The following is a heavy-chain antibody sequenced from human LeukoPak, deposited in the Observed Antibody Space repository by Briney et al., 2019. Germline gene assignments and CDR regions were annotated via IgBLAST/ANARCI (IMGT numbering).Heavy chain of an antibody. V-gene: IGHV3-23*01. D-gene: IGHD2-2*01. J-gene: IGHJ6*02. CDR3: VKDRPCDTCMPMDA. CDR2: LGRSGEYT. Sequence: GGSLRLFCAASGFRFTGYSMSWVRQSPGKGLEWVAGLGRSGEYTYYADSVKGRFTISRDNYTVSLQMNSLRAEDSAIYYCVKDRPCDTCMPMDAWGQGTTVTVSS. CDR1: GFRFTGYS.